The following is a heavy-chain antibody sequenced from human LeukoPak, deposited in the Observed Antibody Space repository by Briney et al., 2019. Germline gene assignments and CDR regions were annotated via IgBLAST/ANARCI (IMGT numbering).Heavy chain of an antibody. CDR3: AREGDYGSGIPFDY. D-gene: IGHD3-10*01. J-gene: IGHJ4*02. V-gene: IGHV3-53*01. CDR2: IYSGGST. Sequence: PGGSLRLSCAASGFTVSSNYMSWVRQAPGKGLEWVSVIYSGGSTYYADSVKGRFTISRDNSKNTLYLQMNSLRAEDTAVYYCAREGDYGSGIPFDYWGQGTLVTVSS. CDR1: GFTVSSNY.